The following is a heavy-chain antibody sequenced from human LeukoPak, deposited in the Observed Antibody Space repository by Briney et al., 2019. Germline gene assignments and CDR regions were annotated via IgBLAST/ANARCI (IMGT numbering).Heavy chain of an antibody. V-gene: IGHV3-21*01. D-gene: IGHD3/OR15-3a*01. J-gene: IGHJ4*02. Sequence: GGSLRLSCAASGFTFSSYSMNWVRQAPGKGLEWVSSISSSSSYIYYADSVKGRFTISRDNAKNSLYLQMNSLRAEDTAVYYCARRHVGLVIIKPFDYWGQGTLVTVSP. CDR2: ISSSSSYI. CDR1: GFTFSSYS. CDR3: ARRHVGLVIIKPFDY.